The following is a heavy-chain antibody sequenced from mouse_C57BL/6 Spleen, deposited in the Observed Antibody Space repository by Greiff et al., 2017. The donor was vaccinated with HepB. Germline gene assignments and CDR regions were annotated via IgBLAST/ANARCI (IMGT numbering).Heavy chain of an antibody. CDR1: GFTFSDYY. J-gene: IGHJ4*01. CDR3: ARGYDGYDYYAMDY. CDR2: INYDGSST. D-gene: IGHD2-3*01. Sequence: EVQVVESEGGLVQPGSSMKLSCTASGFTFSDYYMAWVRQVPEKGLEWVANINYDGSSTYYLDSLKSRFIISRDNAKNILYLQMSSLKSEDTATYYCARGYDGYDYYAMDYWGQGTSVTVSS. V-gene: IGHV5-16*01.